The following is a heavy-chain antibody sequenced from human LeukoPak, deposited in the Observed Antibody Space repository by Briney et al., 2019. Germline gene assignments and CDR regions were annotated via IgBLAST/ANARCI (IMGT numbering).Heavy chain of an antibody. D-gene: IGHD3-3*01. CDR1: GFTFSSYN. Sequence: GGSLRLSCAASGFTFSSYNMNWVRQAPGKGLEWVSSISSSSSYIYYADSVKGRFTISRDNAKNSLYLQMNSLRAEDTAVYYCARAEPTFDFWSGFDYWGQGTLVTVSS. CDR2: ISSSSSYI. J-gene: IGHJ4*02. V-gene: IGHV3-21*01. CDR3: ARAEPTFDFWSGFDY.